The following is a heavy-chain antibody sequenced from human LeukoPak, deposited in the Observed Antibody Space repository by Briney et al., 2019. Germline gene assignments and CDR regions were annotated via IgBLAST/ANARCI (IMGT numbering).Heavy chain of an antibody. J-gene: IGHJ5*02. V-gene: IGHV4-61*08. Sequence: PSETLSLTCAVSGGSISSGGYYWSWIRQPPGKGLEWIGYIYYSGSTNYNPSLKSRVTISVDTSKNQFSLKLSSVTAADTAVYYCARGGSRFDPWGQGTLVTVSS. CDR1: GGSISSGGYY. CDR2: IYYSGST. CDR3: ARGGSRFDP.